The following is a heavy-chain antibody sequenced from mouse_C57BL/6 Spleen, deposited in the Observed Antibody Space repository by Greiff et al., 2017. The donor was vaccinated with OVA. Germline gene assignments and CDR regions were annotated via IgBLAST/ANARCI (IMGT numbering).Heavy chain of an antibody. J-gene: IGHJ2*01. Sequence: VQLQQSGAELVRPGTSVKVSCKASGYAFTNYLIEWVKQRPGQGLEWIGVINPGSGGTNYNEKFKGKATLTADKSSSTAYMQLSSLTSEDSAVYFCARYNDGYDYWGQGTTLTVSS. CDR3: ARYNDGYDY. V-gene: IGHV1-54*01. CDR2: INPGSGGT. CDR1: GYAFTNYL. D-gene: IGHD2-3*01.